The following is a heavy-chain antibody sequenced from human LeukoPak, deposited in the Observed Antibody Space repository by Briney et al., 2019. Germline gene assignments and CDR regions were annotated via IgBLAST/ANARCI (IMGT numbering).Heavy chain of an antibody. CDR1: GGSISSSNYY. D-gene: IGHD2-2*01. Sequence: PSETLSLTCAVSGGSISSSNYYWGWIRQPPGKGLEWIGTIYYSGITYYNPSLKSRVTISVDTSKNQFSLKLSSVTAADTAVYYCASTAATTPSRYYYYGMDVWGQGATVTVSS. J-gene: IGHJ6*02. CDR2: IYYSGIT. V-gene: IGHV4-39*01. CDR3: ASTAATTPSRYYYYGMDV.